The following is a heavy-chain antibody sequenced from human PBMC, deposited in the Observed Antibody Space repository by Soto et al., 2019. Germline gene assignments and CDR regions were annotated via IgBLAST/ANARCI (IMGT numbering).Heavy chain of an antibody. CDR2: IKQDGSEK. Sequence: GGSLRLSCAASGFTFSSYWMSWVRQAPGKGLEWVANIKQDGSEKYYVDSVKGRFTISRDNVKNSLYLQMNSLRAEDPAVYYCAIYRYSDFCLPYSYYGMDVWGQGTTVTVSS. CDR3: AIYRYSDFCLPYSYYGMDV. CDR1: GFTFSSYW. J-gene: IGHJ6*02. D-gene: IGHD3-3*01. V-gene: IGHV3-7*01.